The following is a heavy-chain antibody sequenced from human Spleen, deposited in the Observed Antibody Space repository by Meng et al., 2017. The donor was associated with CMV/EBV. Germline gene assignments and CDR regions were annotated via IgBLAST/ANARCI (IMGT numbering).Heavy chain of an antibody. Sequence: GESLKISCAASGFSFSSYLMSWVRQAPGKGLEWVAYMKEDGSEKHYVDSVKGRFTISRDNAKNSLYLQMNSLRAQDTAVYYCARGLGTDVDYWGQGTLVTVSS. J-gene: IGHJ4*02. CDR3: ARGLGTDVDY. V-gene: IGHV3-7*01. CDR1: GFSFSSYL. CDR2: MKEDGSEK.